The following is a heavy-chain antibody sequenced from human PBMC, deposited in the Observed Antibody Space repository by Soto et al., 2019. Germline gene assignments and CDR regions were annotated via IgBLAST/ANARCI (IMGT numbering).Heavy chain of an antibody. Sequence: QVQLVQSGDEVKKPGSSVKVSCKASGGTFSSYAISWVRQAPGQGLAWMGGLIPIFGTANYAQKFQGRVTITADESTSTAYMELSSLRSEDTAVYYCAGDHRHYDILTGYSPSGYYYYYYGMDVWGQGTTVTVSS. CDR1: GGTFSSYA. CDR2: LIPIFGTA. J-gene: IGHJ6*02. D-gene: IGHD3-9*01. V-gene: IGHV1-69*01. CDR3: AGDHRHYDILTGYSPSGYYYYYYGMDV.